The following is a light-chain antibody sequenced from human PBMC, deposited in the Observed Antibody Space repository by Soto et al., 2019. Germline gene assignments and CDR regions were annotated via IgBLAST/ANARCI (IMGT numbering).Light chain of an antibody. Sequence: EIVLTQSPGTLSLSPGERATLSCRASQSVSSTYLAWYQQKPGQAPRLLIYGASSRATGIPDRFRGTGSGTDFTLTISRLEPEDYEVYYCQQYGSSHKKFGQGTKVDI. CDR2: GAS. J-gene: IGKJ1*01. CDR1: QSVSSTY. V-gene: IGKV3-20*01. CDR3: QQYGSSHKK.